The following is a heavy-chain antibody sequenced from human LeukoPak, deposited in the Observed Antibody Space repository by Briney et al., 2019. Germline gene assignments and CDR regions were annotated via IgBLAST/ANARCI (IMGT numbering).Heavy chain of an antibody. CDR2: INHSGST. J-gene: IGHJ5*02. Sequence: SETLSLTCAVYGGSFSGYYWSWIRQPPGKGLEWIGEINHSGSTNFNPSLKSRVTMSVDTSKNQFSLKLSSVTAADTAAYYCARHGFGCSGGSCYSGNWFDPWGQGTLVTVSS. D-gene: IGHD2-15*01. CDR1: GGSFSGYY. V-gene: IGHV4-34*01. CDR3: ARHGFGCSGGSCYSGNWFDP.